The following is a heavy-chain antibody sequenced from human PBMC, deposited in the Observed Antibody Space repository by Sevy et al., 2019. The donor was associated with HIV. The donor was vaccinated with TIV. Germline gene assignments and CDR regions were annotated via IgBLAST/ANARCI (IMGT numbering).Heavy chain of an antibody. CDR2: VYSGGAT. CDR1: GFTLTNEF. CDR3: ATVGYCRGGTCFSAFYYAMDV. Sequence: GGSLRLSCAVSGFTLTNEFFSWVRQAPGKGLEWVAVVYSGGATYYADSVKGRFTISRDKSKSTLYLQMKSLRAEDTAVYYCATVGYCRGGTCFSAFYYAMDVWGQGTTVTVSS. J-gene: IGHJ6*02. D-gene: IGHD2-15*01. V-gene: IGHV3-53*01.